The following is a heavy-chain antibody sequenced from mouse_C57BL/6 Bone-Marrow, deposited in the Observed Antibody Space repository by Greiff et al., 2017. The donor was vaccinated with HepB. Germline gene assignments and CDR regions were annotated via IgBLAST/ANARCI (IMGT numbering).Heavy chain of an antibody. CDR1: GFTFSSYA. J-gene: IGHJ2*01. V-gene: IGHV5-9-1*02. CDR2: ISSGGDYI. Sequence: EVHLVESGEGLVKPGGSLKLSCAASGFTFSSYAMSWVRQTPEKRLEWVAYISSGGDYIYYADTVKGRFTISRDNARNTLYLQMSSLMSEDTAMYYCTRDPYYSNYDYWGQGTTLTVSS. D-gene: IGHD2-5*01. CDR3: TRDPYYSNYDY.